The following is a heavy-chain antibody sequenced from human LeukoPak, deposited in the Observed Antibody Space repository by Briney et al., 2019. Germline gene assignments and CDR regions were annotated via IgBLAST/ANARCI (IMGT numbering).Heavy chain of an antibody. CDR1: GFTVDDYA. D-gene: IGHD6-19*01. J-gene: IGHJ6*02. CDR3: ARGNRDSSGFYYYYGMDV. V-gene: IGHV3-9*01. Sequence: QAGGSLRLSCAASGFTVDDYAMVWVRQAAGMGLEWVSGISWDSYNIGYAASVKGRFTISRDNAKNSLYLQMNSLRGEDTAFYYCARGNRDSSGFYYYYGMDVWGQGTTVTVSS. CDR2: ISWDSYNI.